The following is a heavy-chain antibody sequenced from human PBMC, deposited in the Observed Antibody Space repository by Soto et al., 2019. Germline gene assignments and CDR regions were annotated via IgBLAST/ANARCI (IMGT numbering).Heavy chain of an antibody. CDR3: AKFSSGYYFDY. J-gene: IGHJ4*02. CDR2: ISGSGGST. Sequence: GVLRLSCAASGFTFISYAMSWVRQAPGKGLEWVSAISGSGGSTYYADSVKGRFTISRDNSKNTLYLQMNSLRAEDTAVYYCAKFSSGYYFDYWGQGTLVTVSS. D-gene: IGHD6-25*01. V-gene: IGHV3-23*01. CDR1: GFTFISYA.